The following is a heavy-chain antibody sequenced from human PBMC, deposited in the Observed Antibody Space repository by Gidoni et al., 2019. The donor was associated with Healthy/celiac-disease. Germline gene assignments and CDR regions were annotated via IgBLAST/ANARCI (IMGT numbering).Heavy chain of an antibody. CDR3: AKGLGSSGSYLGWFDP. D-gene: IGHD3-10*01. V-gene: IGHV3-23*01. Sequence: EVQLLESGGGLVQPGGSLRPSCAASGFTFSSHAMSWVRQAPGKGLEWVSAISGSGGSTYYADSVKGRFTISRDNSKNTLYLQMSSLRAEDTAVYYCAKGLGSSGSYLGWFDPWGQGTLVTVSS. CDR1: GFTFSSHA. J-gene: IGHJ5*02. CDR2: ISGSGGST.